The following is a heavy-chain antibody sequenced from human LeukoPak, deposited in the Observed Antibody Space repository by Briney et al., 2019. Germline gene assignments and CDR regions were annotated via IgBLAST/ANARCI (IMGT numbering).Heavy chain of an antibody. D-gene: IGHD6-19*01. Sequence: SETLSLTCTVSGGSISSSSYYWGWIRQPPGKGLEWIGYIYYSGSTYYNPSLKSRVTMSVDTSKNQFSLKLSSVTAADTAVYYCARVAYSSGWYYFDYWGQGTLVTVSS. V-gene: IGHV4-39*07. CDR3: ARVAYSSGWYYFDY. J-gene: IGHJ4*02. CDR1: GGSISSSSYY. CDR2: IYYSGST.